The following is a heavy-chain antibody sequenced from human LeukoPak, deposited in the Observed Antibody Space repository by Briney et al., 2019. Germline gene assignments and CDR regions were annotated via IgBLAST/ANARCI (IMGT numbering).Heavy chain of an antibody. CDR2: ISETSRKT. V-gene: IGHV3-23*01. Sequence: GGSLRLSCAASGFTFNIYAMSWVRQAPGKGLEWVSAISETSRKTYYADSVKGRFTISRDNSKNTLYLQMNGLRDEDTAVYYCVQEARRDGYKLAPVAEHWGQGTLVTGSS. CDR1: GFTFNIYA. J-gene: IGHJ1*01. CDR3: VQEARRDGYKLAPVAEH. D-gene: IGHD5-24*01.